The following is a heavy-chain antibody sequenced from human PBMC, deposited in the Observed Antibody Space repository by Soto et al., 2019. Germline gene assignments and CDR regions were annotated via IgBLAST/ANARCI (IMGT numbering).Heavy chain of an antibody. CDR2: IKQDGSEK. Sequence: GGSLRLSCAASGFTFSSYWMSWVRQAPGKGLEWVANIKQDGSEKYYVDSVKGRFTISRDNAKNSLYLQMNSLRAEDTAVYYCARAFIGYGDYLFDYWGQGTLVTVSS. D-gene: IGHD4-17*01. CDR3: ARAFIGYGDYLFDY. V-gene: IGHV3-7*01. J-gene: IGHJ4*02. CDR1: GFTFSSYW.